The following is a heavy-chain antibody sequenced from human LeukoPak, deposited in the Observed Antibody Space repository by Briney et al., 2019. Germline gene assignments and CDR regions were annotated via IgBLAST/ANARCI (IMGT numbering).Heavy chain of an antibody. Sequence: GGSLRLPCVASGFTFSSSWMDWVRQAPGKGLEWVANIDPDGSKKNYVDSVKGRFTISRDNGKSSLHLQMNSLRAEDTAIYYCARGLSNGGSPYNWFGPWGQGTLVTVSS. V-gene: IGHV3-7*04. CDR2: IDPDGSKK. D-gene: IGHD2-8*01. CDR1: GFTFSSSW. CDR3: ARGLSNGGSPYNWFGP. J-gene: IGHJ5*02.